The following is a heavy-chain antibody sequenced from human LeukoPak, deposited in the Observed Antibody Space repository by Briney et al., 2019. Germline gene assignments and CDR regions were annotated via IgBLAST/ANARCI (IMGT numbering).Heavy chain of an antibody. CDR2: ISSSGSTI. Sequence: PGGSLRLSCAASGFTFSSYEMNWVRQAPGKGLEWFSYISSSGSTIYYADSVKGRFTISRDDAKNSLYLQMNSLRAEDTAVYYCAELGITMIGGVWGKGNTVTISS. J-gene: IGHJ6*04. V-gene: IGHV3-48*03. CDR3: AELGITMIGGV. CDR1: GFTFSSYE. D-gene: IGHD3-10*02.